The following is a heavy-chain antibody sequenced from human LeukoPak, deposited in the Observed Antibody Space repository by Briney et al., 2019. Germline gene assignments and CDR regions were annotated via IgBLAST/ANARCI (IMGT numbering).Heavy chain of an antibody. J-gene: IGHJ4*02. CDR2: ISSSSRYI. CDR3: ARETGIIFDY. CDR1: GFTLGNYS. D-gene: IGHD7-27*01. V-gene: IGHV3-21*04. Sequence: PGGSLRLSCAASGFTLGNYSMNWVRQSPGKGLQWVASISSSSRYIYYADSVKGRFTVSRDNSKNTLYLQMNSLRAEDTAVYYCARETGIIFDYWGQGTPVTVSS.